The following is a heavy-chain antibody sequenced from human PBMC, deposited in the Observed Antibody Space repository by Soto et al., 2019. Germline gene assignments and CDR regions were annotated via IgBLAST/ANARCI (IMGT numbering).Heavy chain of an antibody. Sequence: GSLRLSCVGSGFTFGDYAMTWFRKAPGKGLEWVGFITSKAYGGTAEYAASVKGRFTISRDDSKSIAYLQMNSLKTEDTAVYYCTRVDRDGYAPPFGYGGQGTRVTVSS. CDR2: ITSKAYGGTA. CDR1: GFTFGDYA. CDR3: TRVDRDGYAPPFGY. J-gene: IGHJ4*02. V-gene: IGHV3-49*03. D-gene: IGHD5-12*01.